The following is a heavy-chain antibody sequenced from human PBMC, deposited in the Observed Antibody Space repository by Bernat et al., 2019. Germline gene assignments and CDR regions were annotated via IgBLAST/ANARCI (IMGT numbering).Heavy chain of an antibody. CDR1: GFTLSSNW. J-gene: IGHJ4*02. CDR3: ATVTPGY. V-gene: IGHV3-74*01. CDR2: ISSDGSST. Sequence: EVQLVESGGGLVQPGGSLRLSCAASGFTLSSNWMQWVRQAAGKGLVWVSRISSDGSSTTYADSVRGRFTISRDNAKNTLYLQMNSLRAEDTAVYYCATVTPGYWGQGTLVTVSS. D-gene: IGHD4-17*01.